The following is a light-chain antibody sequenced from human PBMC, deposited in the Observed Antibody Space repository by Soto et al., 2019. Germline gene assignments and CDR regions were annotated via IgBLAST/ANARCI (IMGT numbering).Light chain of an antibody. J-gene: IGLJ1*01. Sequence: QSVLAQPASVSGSPGQSITISCTGTSRDVGSYDYVSWYQQFPGKAPTLILYEVSNRPSGVSLRFSGSKSGNTASLTISGLQPDDEAEYYCTSYRNGHSLHLFGTGTKVTVL. CDR3: TSYRNGHSLHL. CDR2: EVS. CDR1: SRDVGSYDY. V-gene: IGLV2-14*01.